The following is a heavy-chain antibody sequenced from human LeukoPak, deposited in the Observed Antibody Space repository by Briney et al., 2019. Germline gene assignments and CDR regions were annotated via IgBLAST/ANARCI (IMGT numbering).Heavy chain of an antibody. CDR2: ISTSGRTI. CDR1: GFTFSHYS. Sequence: AGGSLRLSCAASGFTFSHYSMNWVRQAPGKGLEWISYISTSGRTIFYADSVKGRFTISRDNAKNSLYLQMNSLRAEDTVVYYCARDPLGAQFDYRGQGTLVTVSS. J-gene: IGHJ4*02. D-gene: IGHD1-26*01. V-gene: IGHV3-48*04. CDR3: ARDPLGAQFDY.